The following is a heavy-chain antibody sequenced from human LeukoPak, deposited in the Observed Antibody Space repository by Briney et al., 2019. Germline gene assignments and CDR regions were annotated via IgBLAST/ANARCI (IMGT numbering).Heavy chain of an antibody. CDR2: INPNSGGT. CDR3: ARGHSGYDWANDAFDI. CDR1: GYTFTGYY. V-gene: IGHV1-2*02. D-gene: IGHD5-12*01. Sequence: GASVKVSCKASGYTFTGYYMHWVRQAPGQGLEWMGWINPNSGGTNYAQKFQGRVTMTRDTSISTAYMELSRLRSDDTAVYYCARGHSGYDWANDAFDIWGQGTMVTVPS. J-gene: IGHJ3*02.